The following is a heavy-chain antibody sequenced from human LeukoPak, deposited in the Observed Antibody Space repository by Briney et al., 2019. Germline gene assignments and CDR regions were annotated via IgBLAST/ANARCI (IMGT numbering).Heavy chain of an antibody. CDR2: ISSSSSYI. CDR1: GFTFSSYS. Sequence: PGGSLRLSCAASGFTFSSYSMNWVRQAPGKRLEWVSSISSSSSYIYYADSVKGRFTISRDNAKNSLYLQMNSLRAEDTAVYYCARGAGGYEYFDYWGQGTLVTVSS. D-gene: IGHD3-16*01. J-gene: IGHJ4*02. CDR3: ARGAGGYEYFDY. V-gene: IGHV3-21*01.